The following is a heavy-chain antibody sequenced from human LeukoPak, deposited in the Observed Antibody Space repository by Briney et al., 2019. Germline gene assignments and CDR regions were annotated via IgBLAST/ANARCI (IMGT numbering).Heavy chain of an antibody. D-gene: IGHD3-16*01. J-gene: IGHJ6*04. CDR2: IIPIFGTA. CDR3: ARETSFGAGTNVYCGMDV. Sequence: GASVKVSYKASGGTFSIYAISWVRQAPGQGLEWMRGIIPIFGTANYAQKFQGRVTITADESTSTAYMELSSLRSEDTAVYYCARETSFGAGTNVYCGMDVWGKGTTVTVSS. V-gene: IGHV1-69*13. CDR1: GGTFSIYA.